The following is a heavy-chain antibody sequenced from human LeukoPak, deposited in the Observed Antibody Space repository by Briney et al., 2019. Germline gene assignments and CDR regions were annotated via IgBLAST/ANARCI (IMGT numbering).Heavy chain of an antibody. Sequence: GGSLRLSCAASGFTFSSYSMNWVRQAPGKGLESVSSISSSSSYIYYADSVKGRFTISRDNAKNSLYLQMNSLRAEDTAVYYCARDIGGYSYGFGPWGQGTLVTVSS. V-gene: IGHV3-21*01. CDR3: ARDIGGYSYGFGP. CDR1: GFTFSSYS. CDR2: ISSSSSYI. J-gene: IGHJ5*02. D-gene: IGHD5-18*01.